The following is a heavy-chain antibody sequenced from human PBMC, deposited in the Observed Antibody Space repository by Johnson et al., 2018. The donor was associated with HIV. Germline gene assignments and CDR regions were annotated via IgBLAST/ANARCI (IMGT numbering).Heavy chain of an antibody. J-gene: IGHJ3*02. D-gene: IGHD1-26*01. CDR2: IGTGGGT. CDR1: GFTFSSYA. V-gene: IGHV3/OR16-10*03. Sequence: VRLVESGGGLIQPGGSLRLSCAGSGFTFSSYAMHWVRQAPGKGLEWVSAIGTGGGTYYADSVTGRFTISRDNSKNSLYLQMNSLRAEDTALYYCARDRTGGSYPRAFDIWGQGAMVTVSS. CDR3: ARDRTGGSYPRAFDI.